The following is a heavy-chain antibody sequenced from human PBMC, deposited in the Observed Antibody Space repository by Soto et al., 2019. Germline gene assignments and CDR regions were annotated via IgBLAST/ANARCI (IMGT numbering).Heavy chain of an antibody. Sequence: QVQLQESGPGLVKPSQTLSLTCTVSGGSISSGGYYWSWIRQHPGKGLEWIGYIYYSGSTYYNPSLKSRVTISVDTSKNQFSLKLSSVTAADTAVYYCARGTPPPLVPAAMARGNWFDPWGQGTLVTVSS. CDR1: GGSISSGGYY. V-gene: IGHV4-31*03. D-gene: IGHD2-2*01. CDR2: IYYSGST. J-gene: IGHJ5*02. CDR3: ARGTPPPLVPAAMARGNWFDP.